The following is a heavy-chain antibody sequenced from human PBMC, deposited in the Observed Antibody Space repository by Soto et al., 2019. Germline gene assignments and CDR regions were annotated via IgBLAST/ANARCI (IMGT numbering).Heavy chain of an antibody. CDR2: IWYDGSNK. D-gene: IGHD2-15*01. Sequence: QVQLVQSGGGVVQPGMSLRLSCEGSGFTFSSYGMHWVRQAPGKGLEWVAVIWYDGSNKYYADSVKGRFTISRDNSKNTLYLQMNSLRAEDTAVYYCARETRVGGWGMDVWGQGTTVTVSS. V-gene: IGHV3-33*08. CDR1: GFTFSSYG. CDR3: ARETRVGGWGMDV. J-gene: IGHJ6*02.